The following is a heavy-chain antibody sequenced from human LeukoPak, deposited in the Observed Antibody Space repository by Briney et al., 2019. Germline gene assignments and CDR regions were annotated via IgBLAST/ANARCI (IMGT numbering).Heavy chain of an antibody. CDR3: ARDVHGDYGSGWFDP. Sequence: SVKVSCKTSGGTFNNPAISWVRQAPGQGLEWLGGIMPLFGTAGYAQKFQGRVTITKDESTRTVYLELTSLTSDDTAVYYCARDVHGDYGSGWFDPWGQGTLVSVSS. J-gene: IGHJ5*02. CDR1: GGTFNNPA. V-gene: IGHV1-69*05. D-gene: IGHD4-17*01. CDR2: IMPLFGTA.